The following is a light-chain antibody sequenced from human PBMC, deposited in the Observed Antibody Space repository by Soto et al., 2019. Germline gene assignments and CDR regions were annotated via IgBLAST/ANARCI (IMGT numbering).Light chain of an antibody. J-gene: IGKJ1*01. CDR2: AAS. CDR3: QLYGTSPKP. CDR1: QTVSSNY. Sequence: EIALTQSPDTLSLSPGERATLSCRASQTVSSNYLAWYQQKPGQAPRLLIYAASTRATGIPDRFSGSGSGTDFTLSISRLEPEDFAVYYCQLYGTSPKPFGQGTKVEIK. V-gene: IGKV3-20*01.